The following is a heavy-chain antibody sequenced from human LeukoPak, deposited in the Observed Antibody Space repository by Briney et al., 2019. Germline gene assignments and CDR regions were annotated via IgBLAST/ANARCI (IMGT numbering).Heavy chain of an antibody. D-gene: IGHD4-23*01. Sequence: PGGSLRLSCAASGFTFSTYSMNWVRQAPGKGLEWVSYISSGSNTVYYADSVKGRFTISRDNARNSLYLQMNSLRAEDTAMYYCARDDDYGDNARVAWGQGTLVTVSS. CDR3: ARDDDYGDNARVA. CDR2: ISSGSNTV. CDR1: GFTFSTYS. V-gene: IGHV3-48*01. J-gene: IGHJ5*02.